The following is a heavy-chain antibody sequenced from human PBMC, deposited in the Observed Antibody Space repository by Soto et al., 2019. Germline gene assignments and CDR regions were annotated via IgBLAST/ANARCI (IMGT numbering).Heavy chain of an antibody. V-gene: IGHV1-69*01. D-gene: IGHD4-17*01. CDR3: ARGGVDVSRTTVRHGALDI. CDR1: GGSFSTYG. J-gene: IGHJ3*02. Sequence: QVQLVQSGAEVKKPGSSVKVSCKASGGSFSTYGISWVRQAPGQGLEWMGGFLPVFTTAKYAQKFQGRVSITADESTYTAYMELSSLRSEDTAVYFCARGGVDVSRTTVRHGALDIWGQGTVVTVSS. CDR2: FLPVFTTA.